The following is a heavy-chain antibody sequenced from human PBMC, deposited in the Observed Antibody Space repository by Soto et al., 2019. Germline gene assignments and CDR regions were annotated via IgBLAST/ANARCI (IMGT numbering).Heavy chain of an antibody. D-gene: IGHD5-18*01. V-gene: IGHV1-69*01. CDR1: GGIFTNNA. CDR2: VIPLFDTA. CDR3: ATGGHNDGYNFYHGMDV. J-gene: IGHJ6*02. Sequence: QVQVVQSGAEVKKPGSSVKVSCKVSGGIFTNNAISWVRQAPGQGLEGLGGVIPLFDTAYYEQIFRGRLKISADGATTTAYMELSGLTSPDTAVYFCATGGHNDGYNFYHGMDVWGQGTTVTVS.